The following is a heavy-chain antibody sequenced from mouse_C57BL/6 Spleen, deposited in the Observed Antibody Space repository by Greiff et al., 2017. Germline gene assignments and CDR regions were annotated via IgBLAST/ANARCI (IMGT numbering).Heavy chain of an antibody. J-gene: IGHJ1*03. Sequence: EVNVVESGGGLVKPGGSLKLSCAASGFTFSSYTMSWVRQTPEKRLEWVATISGGGGNTYYPDSVKGRFTISRDNAKNTLYLQMSSLRSEDTALYYCARRAYSNWYFDVWGTGTTVTVSS. CDR1: GFTFSSYT. V-gene: IGHV5-9*01. CDR2: ISGGGGNT. CDR3: ARRAYSNWYFDV. D-gene: IGHD2-5*01.